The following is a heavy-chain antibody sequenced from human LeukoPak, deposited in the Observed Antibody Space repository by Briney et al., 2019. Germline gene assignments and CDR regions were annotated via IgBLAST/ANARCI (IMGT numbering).Heavy chain of an antibody. V-gene: IGHV3-53*01. D-gene: IGHD3-9*01. CDR1: GFSVSSNY. Sequence: SGGSLRLSCAASGFSVSSNYMSWVRQAPGKGLEWVSAIYSGGSTYYADSVKGRFTISRDNSKNTLYLQMNSLRAEDTAVYYCAKDYYDILTALSAYYMDVWGKGTTVTISS. CDR2: IYSGGST. J-gene: IGHJ6*03. CDR3: AKDYYDILTALSAYYMDV.